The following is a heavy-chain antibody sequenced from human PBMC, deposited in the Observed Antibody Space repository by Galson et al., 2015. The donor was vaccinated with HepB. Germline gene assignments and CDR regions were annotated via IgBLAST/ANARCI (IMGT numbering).Heavy chain of an antibody. V-gene: IGHV1-46*04. J-gene: IGHJ3*02. CDR1: GYTFTSYY. D-gene: IGHD3-22*01. CDR2: INPSGGST. Sequence: SVKVSCKASGYTFTSYYMHWVRQAPGQGLEWMGIINPSGGSTSYAQKLQGRVTMTRDTSTSTVYMELSSLRSEDTAVYYCARDTYDSSGYPPSSYAFDIWGQGAMVTVSS. CDR3: ARDTYDSSGYPPSSYAFDI.